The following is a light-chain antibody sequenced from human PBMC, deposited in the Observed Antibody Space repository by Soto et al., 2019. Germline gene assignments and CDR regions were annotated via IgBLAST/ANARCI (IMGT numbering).Light chain of an antibody. V-gene: IGKV3-20*01. CDR3: PQHRSSPLT. CDR1: QSVSSSY. Sequence: EIVLTQSPGTLSLSPGERATLSCRASQSVSSSYLAWYQQKPGQAPRLLIYGASSSATGIPDRFRGSGSGTDLTLTISRLEPEDFAPYHCPQHRSSPLTLGGGTKVEI. J-gene: IGKJ4*01. CDR2: GAS.